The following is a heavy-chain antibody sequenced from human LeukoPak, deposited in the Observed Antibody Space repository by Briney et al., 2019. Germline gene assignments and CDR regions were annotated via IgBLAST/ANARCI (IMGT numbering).Heavy chain of an antibody. CDR1: RFTFSSYA. D-gene: IGHD3-9*01. CDR2: ISGSGGST. Sequence: GGSLRLSCAASRFTFSSYAMSWVRQAPGKGLEWVSAISGSGGSTYYADSVKGRFTISRDNSKNTLYLQMNSLRAEDTAVYYCATSYDILTGYPPGYWGQGTLVTVSS. V-gene: IGHV3-23*01. J-gene: IGHJ4*02. CDR3: ATSYDILTGYPPGY.